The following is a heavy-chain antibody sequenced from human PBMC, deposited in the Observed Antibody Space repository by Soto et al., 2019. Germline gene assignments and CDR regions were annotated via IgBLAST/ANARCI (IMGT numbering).Heavy chain of an antibody. J-gene: IGHJ5*02. CDR3: AREGPPDIAWFDP. V-gene: IGHV1-69*01. CDR2: SA. Sequence: QVQLVQSGAEVKKPGSSVKVSCKASGGTFSIYTISWVRQAPGQGLEWMGGSANSAQKVQGRLTVTADESTSTVYFELSSLTSEDTAVYYCAREGPPDIAWFDPWGQGTLVSVSS. D-gene: IGHD2-15*01. CDR1: GGTFSIYT.